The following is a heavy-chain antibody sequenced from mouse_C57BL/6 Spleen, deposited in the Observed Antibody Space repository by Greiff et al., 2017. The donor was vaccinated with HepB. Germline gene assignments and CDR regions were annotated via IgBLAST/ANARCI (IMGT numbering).Heavy chain of an antibody. D-gene: IGHD2-4*01. Sequence: EVQLQQSGPELVKPGASVKISCKASGYTFTDYYMNWVKQSHGKSLEWIGDINPNNGGTSYNQKFKGKATLTVDKSSSTAYMELRSLTSEDSAVYDCARWVYYDYLTGYAMDYWGQGTSVTVSS. CDR2: INPNNGGT. CDR3: ARWVYYDYLTGYAMDY. CDR1: GYTFTDYY. J-gene: IGHJ4*01. V-gene: IGHV1-26*01.